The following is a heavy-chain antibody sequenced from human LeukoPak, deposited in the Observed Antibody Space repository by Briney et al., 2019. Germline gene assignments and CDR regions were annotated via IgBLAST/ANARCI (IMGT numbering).Heavy chain of an antibody. Sequence: PGGSLRLSCAASGFTFSSYSMNWVRQAPGKGLEWVSSISSSSSYIYYADSVKGRFTISRDNAKNSLYLQMNSLRAEDTAVYYCARHWGETYYYDSSGYQHFDYWGQGTLVTVSS. CDR1: GFTFSSYS. D-gene: IGHD3-22*01. CDR2: ISSSSSYI. V-gene: IGHV3-21*01. J-gene: IGHJ4*02. CDR3: ARHWGETYYYDSSGYQHFDY.